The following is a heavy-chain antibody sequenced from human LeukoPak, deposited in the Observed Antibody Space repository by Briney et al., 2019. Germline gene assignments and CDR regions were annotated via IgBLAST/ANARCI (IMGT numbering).Heavy chain of an antibody. CDR1: GFTFSSYA. V-gene: IGHV3-30*01. Sequence: PGGSLRLSCAASGFTFSSYAMHWVRQAPGKGLEWVAVISYDGSNKYYADSVKGRFTISRDNSKNKLYLQMNSLRAEDTAVYYCARGNSSGHFDYWGRGTLVTVSS. J-gene: IGHJ4*02. CDR3: ARGNSSGHFDY. D-gene: IGHD6-6*01. CDR2: ISYDGSNK.